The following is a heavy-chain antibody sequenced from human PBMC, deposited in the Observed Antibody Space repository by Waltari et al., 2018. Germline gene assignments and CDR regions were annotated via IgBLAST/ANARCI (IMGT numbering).Heavy chain of an antibody. CDR3: ARGLEGSTPAGYSFDY. CDR2: IHHSGST. J-gene: IGHJ4*02. Sequence: QVQLQQWGTGLLKPSETLSLTCAVYGGSFSDYYWTWIRQPPGKGLEWIGKIHHSGSTNNNPSLESRVTISVDTSNKQFFLKLTSVTAADTAVYYCARGLEGSTPAGYSFDYWGPGSLVTFSS. V-gene: IGHV4-34*01. CDR1: GGSFSDYY. D-gene: IGHD2-15*01.